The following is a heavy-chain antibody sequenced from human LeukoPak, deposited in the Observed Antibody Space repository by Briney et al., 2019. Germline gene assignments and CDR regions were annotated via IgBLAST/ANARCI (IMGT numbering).Heavy chain of an antibody. Sequence: ASVKVSCKASGYTFTGYYIHWLRQAPGQGLEWMGFINPNSGGTNYAQRFQGRVIMTRDTSISTAYMELRSLTSDDTAVYYCARDLEGYHYGSGNYPQWGQGTLITVSS. V-gene: IGHV1-2*02. CDR3: ARDLEGYHYGSGNYPQ. CDR1: GYTFTGYY. J-gene: IGHJ4*02. D-gene: IGHD3-10*01. CDR2: INPNSGGT.